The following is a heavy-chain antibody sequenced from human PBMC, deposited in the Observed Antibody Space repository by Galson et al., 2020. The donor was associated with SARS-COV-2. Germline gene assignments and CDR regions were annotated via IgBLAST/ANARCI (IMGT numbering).Heavy chain of an antibody. CDR1: AYSTSRGYY. J-gene: IGHJ4*02. CDR2: IYHIRLT. Sequence: SSQTLSLTCIVSAYSTSRGYYWGCSRQPPGKSLEWIGCIYHIRLTYYNPSIKSRVSISVDTCKNQSSLKLSSVTAADTAVYYCARFARRTTTVTTNYFDYWGKGSLVTVSS. D-gene: IGHD4-17*01. V-gene: IGHV4-38-2*02. CDR3: ARFARRTTTVTTNYFDY.